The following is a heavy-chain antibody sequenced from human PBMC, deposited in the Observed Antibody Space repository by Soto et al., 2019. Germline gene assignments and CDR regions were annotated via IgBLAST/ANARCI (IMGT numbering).Heavy chain of an antibody. CDR1: GYSFSNYW. CDR2: IYPADSDT. D-gene: IGHD4-17*01. Sequence: GESLKISCTSSGYSFSNYWLAWVRQMPAKGLELMGLIYPADSDTRYSTSFQGQVTFSADKSITTAYLYWSNLRASDTAMYYCGRSWHDFGTYGPFDYWGQGTRVTDSS. V-gene: IGHV5-51*01. J-gene: IGHJ4*02. CDR3: GRSWHDFGTYGPFDY.